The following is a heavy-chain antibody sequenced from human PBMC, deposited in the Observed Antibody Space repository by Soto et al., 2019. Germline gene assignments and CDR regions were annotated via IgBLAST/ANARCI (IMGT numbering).Heavy chain of an antibody. Sequence: QVQLQESGPGLVKPSQTLSLTCTVSGGSISSGGYYWSWIRQHPGKGLEWIGYIYYSGSTYYNPSLKGRVTLSVDTSKNQFSLKLSSVTAADTAVYYCATRTGGDLYDYYGMDVWGQGTKVTVSS. CDR3: ATRTGGDLYDYYGMDV. CDR1: GGSISSGGYY. CDR2: IYYSGST. V-gene: IGHV4-31*03. J-gene: IGHJ6*02. D-gene: IGHD2-21*02.